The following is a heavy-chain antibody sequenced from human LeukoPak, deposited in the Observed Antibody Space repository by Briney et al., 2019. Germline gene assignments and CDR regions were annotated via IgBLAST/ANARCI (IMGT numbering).Heavy chain of an antibody. J-gene: IGHJ4*02. CDR3: ARETPNTAMVDY. CDR1: GGSISSYY. V-gene: IGHV4-59*12. D-gene: IGHD5-18*01. CDR2: IYYSGST. Sequence: SETLSLTCTVSGGSISSYYWSWIRQPPGKGLEWIGYIYYSGSTNYNPSLKSRVTISVDTSKNQFSLKLSSVTAADTAVYYCARETPNTAMVDYWGQGTLVTVSS.